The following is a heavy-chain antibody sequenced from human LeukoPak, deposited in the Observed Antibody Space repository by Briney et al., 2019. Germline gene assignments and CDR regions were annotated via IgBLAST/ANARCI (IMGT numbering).Heavy chain of an antibody. Sequence: KAGGSLRLSCAASGFTFTNAWMTWVCQAPGKGLEWVGRIKSKRDGGTIDYAAPVKGRFTISRDDSKDTLYLQMNNLKIEDEAILYCTTVGSAWHFDYWGQGPLVTVYS. J-gene: IGHJ4*02. CDR2: IKSKRDGGTI. CDR3: TTVGSAWHFDY. D-gene: IGHD6-25*01. V-gene: IGHV3-15*01. CDR1: GFTFTNAW.